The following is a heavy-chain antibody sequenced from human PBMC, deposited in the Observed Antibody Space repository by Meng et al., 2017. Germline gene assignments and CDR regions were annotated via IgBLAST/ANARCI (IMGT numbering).Heavy chain of an antibody. J-gene: IGHJ5*02. CDR3: ARICYDSSGYSPYNWFDP. CDR2: IIPIFGTA. D-gene: IGHD3-22*01. V-gene: IGHV1-69*01. CDR1: GGTFSSYA. Sequence: QVQLVESGAEVKKPGSSVKVSCKASGGTFSSYAISWVRQAPGQGLEWMGGIIPIFGTANYAQKFQGRVTITADESTSTAYMELSSLRSEDTAVYYCARICYDSSGYSPYNWFDPWGQGTLVTVFS.